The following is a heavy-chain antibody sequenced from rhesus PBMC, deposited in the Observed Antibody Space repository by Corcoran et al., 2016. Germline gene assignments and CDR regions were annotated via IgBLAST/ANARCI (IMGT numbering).Heavy chain of an antibody. CDR1: GYTFTVYY. CDR2: INPRTGGT. Sequence: QVQLVQSGAEVKKPGSSVKVSCKASGYTFTVYYMNWVRQAPGQGLGWMREINPRTGGTNYAQNFQGRVTMTRDTSTSTAYMELSSLRSEDTAVYYCARTRRRLADFDYWGQGVLVTVSS. D-gene: IGHD6-31*01. CDR3: ARTRRRLADFDY. V-gene: IGHV1-138*01. J-gene: IGHJ4*01.